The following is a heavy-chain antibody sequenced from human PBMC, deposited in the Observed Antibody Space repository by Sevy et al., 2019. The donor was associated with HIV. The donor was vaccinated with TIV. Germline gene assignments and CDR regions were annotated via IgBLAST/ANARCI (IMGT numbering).Heavy chain of an antibody. CDR3: ARNGTARVLFDY. J-gene: IGHJ4*02. Sequence: SETLSLTCTVSGGSISSYYWSWIRQPPGKGLEWIGYIYYSGSTNYNPSLKSRVTISVDTSKNQFSLKLSSVTAADTAVYYCARNGTARVLFDYWGQGTLVTVSS. CDR1: GGSISSYY. CDR2: IYYSGST. V-gene: IGHV4-59*08. D-gene: IGHD6-6*01.